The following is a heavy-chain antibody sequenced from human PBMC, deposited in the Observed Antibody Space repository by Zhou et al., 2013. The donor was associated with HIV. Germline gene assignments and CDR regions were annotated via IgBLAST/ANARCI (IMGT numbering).Heavy chain of an antibody. J-gene: IGHJ6*02. CDR3: ARGSGHSLYDHVGNRAWHFYFMDV. D-gene: IGHD5-12*01. Sequence: QVQLKQWGAGLLKPSETLSLTCAVYGASFSDHYWSWIRQPPGKGLEWIGEISQSGSANYNPSLKSRVAMSVDTSKRQFSLNLSSVTAADTARYYCARGSGHSLYDHVGNRAWHFYFMDVWGRKGYSRRLL. CDR2: ISQSGSA. CDR1: GASFSDHY. V-gene: IGHV4-34*01.